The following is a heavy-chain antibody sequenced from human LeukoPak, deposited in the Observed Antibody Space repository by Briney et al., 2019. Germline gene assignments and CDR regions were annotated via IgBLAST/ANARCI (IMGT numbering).Heavy chain of an antibody. D-gene: IGHD6-6*01. Sequence: ASVKVSCKASGYTFTSYYMHWVRQAPGQGLEWMGIINPSGGSTSYAQEFQGRVTMTRDTSTSTVYMELSSLKASDTAMYFCTRRRVTYSNSSGRSRYYFDYWGQGTLVTVSS. CDR3: TRRRVTYSNSSGRSRYYFDY. CDR2: INPSGGST. CDR1: GYTFTSYY. V-gene: IGHV1-46*01. J-gene: IGHJ4*02.